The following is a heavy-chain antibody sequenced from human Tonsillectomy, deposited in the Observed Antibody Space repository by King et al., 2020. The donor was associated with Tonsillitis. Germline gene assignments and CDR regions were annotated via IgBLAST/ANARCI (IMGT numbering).Heavy chain of an antibody. J-gene: IGHJ4*02. Sequence: QLQESGPGLVKPSETLSLTCTVSGGSISSSSYYWGWIRQPPGKGLEWIGSIYYSGSTYYNPSLKSRVTMSVDTSNNQFSLKLSSVTAADTAVYYCARGSRLGIYYFDYWGQGTLVTASS. CDR2: IYYSGST. CDR3: ARGSRLGIYYFDY. CDR1: GGSISSSSYY. V-gene: IGHV4-39*01. D-gene: IGHD3-22*01.